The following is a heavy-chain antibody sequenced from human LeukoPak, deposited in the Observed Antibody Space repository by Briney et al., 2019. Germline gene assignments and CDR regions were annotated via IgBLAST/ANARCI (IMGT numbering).Heavy chain of an antibody. D-gene: IGHD6-19*01. Sequence: PGGSLRLSCAASGFTFSSSWMSWVRQAPGKGLEWVANIKQDGSEKYYADSVKGRFTISRDNSKNTLYLQMNSLRAEDTAVYYCARDLFSGWPSEGENFDYWGQGTLVTVSS. CDR3: ARDLFSGWPSEGENFDY. CDR2: IKQDGSEK. CDR1: GFTFSSSW. V-gene: IGHV3-7*01. J-gene: IGHJ4*02.